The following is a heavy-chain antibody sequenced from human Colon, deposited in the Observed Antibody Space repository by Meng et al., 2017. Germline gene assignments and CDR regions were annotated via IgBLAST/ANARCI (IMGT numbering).Heavy chain of an antibody. CDR2: IYHGGNT. D-gene: IGHD2-2*01. CDR1: GGSINSSNW. CDR3: SRGVVAGAMVWFDP. J-gene: IGHJ5*02. V-gene: IGHV4-4*02. Sequence: QVQLQESGPGLVKPSGTLSLPCTFSGGSINSSNWWLWVRQPPGKGLEWLGEIYHGGNTNYNPSLKSRVTLSLDKSKNQFSLRLTSVTAADTAMYYCSRGVVAGAMVWFDPWGPGTLVTVSS.